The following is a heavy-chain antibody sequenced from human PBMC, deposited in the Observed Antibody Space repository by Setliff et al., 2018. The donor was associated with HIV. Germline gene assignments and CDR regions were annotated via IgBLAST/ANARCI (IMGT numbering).Heavy chain of an antibody. V-gene: IGHV3-7*01. J-gene: IGHJ4*02. CDR3: TRDWAYDAFDY. CDR2: INPEGSAR. Sequence: GGSLRLSCVTSGFTFRTSWMAWVRQAPGKALEWVGNINPEGSARNYVDSVRGRFTFSRDNAANSLYLQMNSLGVEDTAVYCCTRDWAYDAFDYWGQGTLVTVSS. D-gene: IGHD5-12*01. CDR1: GFTFRTSW.